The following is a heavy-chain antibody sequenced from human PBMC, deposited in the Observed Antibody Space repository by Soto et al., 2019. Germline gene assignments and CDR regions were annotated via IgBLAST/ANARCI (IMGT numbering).Heavy chain of an antibody. CDR1: GGSISIYY. CDR2: IYYSGST. CDR3: ATTKGYYDSSGYPTGWFDP. J-gene: IGHJ5*02. V-gene: IGHV4-59*01. Sequence: SETLSLTCTVSGGSISIYYWSWIRQPPGKGLEWIGYIYYSGSTNYNPSLKSRVTISVDTSKNQFSLKLSSVTAADTAVYYCATTKGYYDSSGYPTGWFDPWGQGTLVTVSS. D-gene: IGHD3-22*01.